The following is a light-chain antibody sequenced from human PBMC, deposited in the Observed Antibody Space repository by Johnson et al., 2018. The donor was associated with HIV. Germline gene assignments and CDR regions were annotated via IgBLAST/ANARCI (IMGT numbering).Light chain of an antibody. CDR3: GTWDSSLNSKV. V-gene: IGLV1-51*01. CDR2: DNN. CDR1: SSNIGNNY. Sequence: HSVLTQPPSVSAAPGQKVTISCSGSSSNIGNNYVSWYQQLPGTAPKLLIYDNNKRPSGIPDRFSGSKSGTSATLGITGLQTGDEADYYCGTWDSSLNSKVFGTGTTVSVL. J-gene: IGLJ1*01.